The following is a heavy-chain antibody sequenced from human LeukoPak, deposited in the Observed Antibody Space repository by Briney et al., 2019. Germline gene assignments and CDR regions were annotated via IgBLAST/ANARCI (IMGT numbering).Heavy chain of an antibody. J-gene: IGHJ5*01. V-gene: IGHV1-18*01. CDR1: TSR. Sequence: RGASVKVSCKATSRISWVRQAPGQGLEWMGWIGTYGGDTYYAQKFQGRTTVTTDTSTSTVYMELRNLRSDDTAVYYCARDLWNFYDDSGYNRDFDSWGQGTLVTVSS. CDR3: ARDLWNFYDDSGYNRDFDS. CDR2: IGTYGGDT. D-gene: IGHD3-22*01.